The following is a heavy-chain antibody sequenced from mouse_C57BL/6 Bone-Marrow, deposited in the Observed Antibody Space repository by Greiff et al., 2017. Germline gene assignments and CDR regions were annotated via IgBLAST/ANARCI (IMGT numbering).Heavy chain of an antibody. J-gene: IGHJ2*01. Sequence: QVQLKQSGAELMKPGASVKLSCKATGYTFTGYWIEWVKQRPGHGLEWIGEILPGRGSTNTNEKVKGKATFTADTSSNTAYMQHSSLPTEDSAFYYCARWFRRLLDYWCQGTTLTVSS. V-gene: IGHV1-9*01. CDR1: GYTFTGYW. CDR3: ARWFRRLLDY. D-gene: IGHD2-2*01. CDR2: ILPGRGST.